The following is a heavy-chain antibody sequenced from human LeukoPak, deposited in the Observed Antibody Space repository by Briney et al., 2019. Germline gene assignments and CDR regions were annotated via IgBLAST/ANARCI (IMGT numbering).Heavy chain of an antibody. CDR2: INTNTGNP. J-gene: IGHJ6*03. D-gene: IGHD5-12*01. CDR3: ARGSQKVATIYYYYYMDV. V-gene: IGHV7-4-1*02. Sequence: VASVKVSCKASGYTSTSYAMNWVRQAPGQGLEWMGWINTNTGNPTYAQGFTGRFVFSLDTSVSTAYLQISSLKAEDTAVYYCARGSQKVATIYYYYYMDVWGKGTTVTVSS. CDR1: GYTSTSYA.